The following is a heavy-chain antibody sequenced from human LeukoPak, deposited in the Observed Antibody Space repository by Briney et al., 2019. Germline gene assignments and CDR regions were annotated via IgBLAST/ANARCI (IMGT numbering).Heavy chain of an antibody. CDR1: GFTFSSYA. J-gene: IGHJ5*02. D-gene: IGHD2-15*01. Sequence: PGGSLRLSCAASGFTFSSYAMSWVRQAPGKGLEWVSAISGSGGSTYYADSVKGRFSISRDNSKNTLYLQMNSLRAEDTAVYYCAKDPTNLGYCSGGSCYLYVPWGQGTLVTVSS. CDR2: ISGSGGST. V-gene: IGHV3-23*01. CDR3: AKDPTNLGYCSGGSCYLYVP.